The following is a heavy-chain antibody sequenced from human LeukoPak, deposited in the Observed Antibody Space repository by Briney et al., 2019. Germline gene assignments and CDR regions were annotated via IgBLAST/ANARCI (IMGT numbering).Heavy chain of an antibody. CDR1: GFTFSSYA. CDR3: ARGDYDLSGSYHYGMDV. J-gene: IGHJ6*02. V-gene: IGHV3-30-3*01. Sequence: PGGSLRLSCAASGFTFSSYAMHWVRPAPGKGLEWVAVISYDGSNKYYADSVKGRFTISRDNSKNTLYLQMNSLRAEDTAVYYCARGDYDLSGSYHYGMDVWGQGTTVTVSS. D-gene: IGHD3-10*01. CDR2: ISYDGSNK.